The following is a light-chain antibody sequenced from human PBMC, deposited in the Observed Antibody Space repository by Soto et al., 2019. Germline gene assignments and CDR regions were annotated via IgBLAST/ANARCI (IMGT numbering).Light chain of an antibody. CDR1: TSDVGLYDY. Sequence: QSVLTQPASVSGSPGQSITISCTGTTSDVGLYDYVSWYQQHPGKAPQLMIYAVSNRPSGVSNRFSASKSSNTASLFISGLQAEDEADYYCSSYTSDSSYVFGAGTKVTVL. J-gene: IGLJ1*01. CDR2: AVS. V-gene: IGLV2-14*01. CDR3: SSYTSDSSYV.